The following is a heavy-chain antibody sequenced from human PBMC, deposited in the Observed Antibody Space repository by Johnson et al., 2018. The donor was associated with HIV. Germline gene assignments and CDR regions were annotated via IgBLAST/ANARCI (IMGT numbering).Heavy chain of an antibody. CDR3: ARLKNGAFDI. CDR1: GFTVSSNY. V-gene: IGHV3-53*01. J-gene: IGHJ3*02. Sequence: VQLVESGGGVVHPGRSLRLSCAAFGFTVSSNYMSWVRQAPGKGLEWVSIIYSDGSTYFADSVKGRFPISRDNSKNTLFLQMNSLRVEDTAVYYCARLKNGAFDIWGQGTMVTVSS. CDR2: IYSDGST. D-gene: IGHD2-8*01.